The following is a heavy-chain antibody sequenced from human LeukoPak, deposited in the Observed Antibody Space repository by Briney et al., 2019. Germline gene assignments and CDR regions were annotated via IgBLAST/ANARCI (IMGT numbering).Heavy chain of an antibody. CDR1: GGTFSSYA. D-gene: IGHD3-10*01. V-gene: IGHV1-69*05. CDR3: ASRGPVGSGSYYPTNYYYYYMDV. Sequence: SVKVSCKASGGTFSSYAISWVRQAPGQGLEWMGGIIPIFGTANYAQKFQGRVTITTDESTSTAYMELSSLRSEDTAVYYCASRGPVGSGSYYPTNYYYYYMDVWGKGTTVTVSS. J-gene: IGHJ6*03. CDR2: IIPIFGTA.